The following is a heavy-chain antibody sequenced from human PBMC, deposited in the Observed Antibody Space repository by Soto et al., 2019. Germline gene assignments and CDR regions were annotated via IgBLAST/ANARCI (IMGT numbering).Heavy chain of an antibody. J-gene: IGHJ4*02. CDR1: GFTYDDHG. D-gene: IGHD6-19*01. CDR2: ISWNGGII. CDR3: AKDMSSGWPKYFDY. Sequence: PGGSLRLSCAASGFTYDDHGMHWVRQAPGKGLEWVSGISWNGGIIGYVDSVKGRFTISRDNAKKSLYLQMNSLRVEDTALYYCAKDMSSGWPKYFDYWGQGTPVTVSS. V-gene: IGHV3-9*01.